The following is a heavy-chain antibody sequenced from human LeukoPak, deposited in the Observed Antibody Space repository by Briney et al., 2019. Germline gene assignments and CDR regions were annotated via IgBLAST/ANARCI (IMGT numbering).Heavy chain of an antibody. J-gene: IGHJ6*02. CDR3: ARAESGGVGATLYYYYGMDV. D-gene: IGHD1-26*01. V-gene: IGHV4-34*01. CDR2: INHSGST. CDR1: GGSFSGYY. Sequence: SETLSLTCAVYGGSFSGYYWSWIRQPPGKGLEWIGEINHSGSTNYNPSLKSRVTISVDTSKNQFSLKLSSVTAADTAVYYCARAESGGVGATLYYYYGMDVWGQGTTVTVSS.